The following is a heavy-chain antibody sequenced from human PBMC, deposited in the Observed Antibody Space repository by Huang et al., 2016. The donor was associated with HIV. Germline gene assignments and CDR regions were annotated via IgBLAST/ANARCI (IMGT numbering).Heavy chain of an antibody. CDR3: ARGSSTVGH. J-gene: IGHJ4*02. CDR2: ISSSGGSV. V-gene: IGHV3-23*01. D-gene: IGHD2-15*01. Sequence: GGSARVSCEASGFIFSSYAMSWVREAPGKVPEWVSMISSSGGSVSYIDSVKGRFTMSRVNSKKTVSLEMNSLRAEDTAVYYCARGSSTVGHWGQGKLVIVSS. CDR1: GFIFSSYA.